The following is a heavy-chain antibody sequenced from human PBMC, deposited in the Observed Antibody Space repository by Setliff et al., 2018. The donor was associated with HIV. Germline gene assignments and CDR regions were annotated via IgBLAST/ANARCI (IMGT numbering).Heavy chain of an antibody. D-gene: IGHD4-4*01. CDR1: GGSLISGGYY. V-gene: IGHV4-31*03. Sequence: LSLTCSVSGGSLISGGYYWSWIRQHPGKGLEWIGYVYYTGKTYYNPSLESRISMSVDTSKNQFSLKLTSVTAADTAIYYCARDLTSNSNCFEPWGQGTQVTVSS. J-gene: IGHJ5*02. CDR2: VYYTGKT. CDR3: ARDLTSNSNCFEP.